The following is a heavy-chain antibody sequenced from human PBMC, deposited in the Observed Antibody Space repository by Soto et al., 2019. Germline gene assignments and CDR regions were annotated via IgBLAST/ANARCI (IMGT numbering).Heavy chain of an antibody. J-gene: IGHJ5*02. CDR1: GYSFTNYG. D-gene: IGHD3-16*01. Sequence: GASVKVSCKASGYSFTNYGITWVRQAPGQGLEWMGWISAYYGNTDYAQKFQGRVTMTTDTSTTTAFMELRSLRSDDTAVYYCTREVDLGGVMANGSWGQGTLVPVSS. CDR2: ISAYYGNT. V-gene: IGHV1-18*04. CDR3: TREVDLGGVMANGS.